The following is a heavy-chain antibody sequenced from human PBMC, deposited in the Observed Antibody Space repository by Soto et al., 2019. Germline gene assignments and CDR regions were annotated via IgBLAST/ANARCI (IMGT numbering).Heavy chain of an antibody. CDR3: AREPRYCRGGSCSITGDAYDI. V-gene: IGHV3-66*01. J-gene: IGHJ3*02. D-gene: IGHD2-15*01. CDR2: ISNRGET. Sequence: EVQLVESGGGLVQPGGSLRLSCTASGFIVSDTYVNWVRQAPGKVLEWVSVISNRGETHYADSVRGRFSLSRDISDNTLHLQMNNLRVEDTAVYYCAREPRYCRGGSCSITGDAYDIWGQGTLVTVSS. CDR1: GFIVSDTY.